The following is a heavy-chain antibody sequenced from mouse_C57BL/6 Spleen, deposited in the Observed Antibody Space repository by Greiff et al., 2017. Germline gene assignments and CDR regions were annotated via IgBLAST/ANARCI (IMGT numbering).Heavy chain of an antibody. CDR3: ARSLGSHWYFDV. J-gene: IGHJ1*03. V-gene: IGHV1-64*01. Sequence: QVQLQQPGAELVKPGASVKLSCKASGYTFTSYWMHWVKQRPGQGLEWIGMIHPNSGSTNYNEKFKSKATLTVDKSSSTAYMQLSSLTSEDSAVYYCARSLGSHWYFDVWGTGTTVTVSS. CDR2: IHPNSGST. CDR1: GYTFTSYW. D-gene: IGHD2-14*01.